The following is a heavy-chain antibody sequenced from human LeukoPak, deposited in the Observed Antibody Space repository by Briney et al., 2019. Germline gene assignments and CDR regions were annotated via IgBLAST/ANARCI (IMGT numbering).Heavy chain of an antibody. CDR3: STYYYDSSGSAA. CDR1: GGTFSSYA. CDR2: IIHIFGTA. Sequence: SVKVSCKASGGTFSSYAISWVRQAPGQGLEWMGGIIHIFGTANYAEKFQGRVTINTDEYTSIAYMELSSLRSEDTAVYYCSTYYYDSSGSAAWGQGALVTVSS. J-gene: IGHJ5*02. V-gene: IGHV1-69*05. D-gene: IGHD3-22*01.